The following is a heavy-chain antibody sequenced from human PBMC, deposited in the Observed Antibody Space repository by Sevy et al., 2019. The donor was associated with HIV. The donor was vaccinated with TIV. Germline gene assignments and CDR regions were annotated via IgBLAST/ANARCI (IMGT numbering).Heavy chain of an antibody. D-gene: IGHD3-22*01. V-gene: IGHV3-15*01. CDR1: GLSFSNAW. J-gene: IGHJ4*02. CDR2: IRSETGGGTI. CDR3: AIDRRRDGMIVVPFEK. Sequence: GGSLRLSCAASGLSFSNAWMAWVRQAPGKGLEWDGRIRSETGGGTIDFAAFTKGKFTISRDDPKNTLYLQMNSLKTEDTAVYYCAIDRRRDGMIVVPFEKWGLGTLVTVSS.